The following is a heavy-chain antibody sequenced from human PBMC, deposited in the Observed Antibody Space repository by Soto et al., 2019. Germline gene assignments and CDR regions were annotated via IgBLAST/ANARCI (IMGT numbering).Heavy chain of an antibody. V-gene: IGHV3-66*01. CDR3: ARDSHPDCSSTSCYDY. J-gene: IGHJ4*02. Sequence: EVQLVESGGGLVQPGGSLRLSCAASGFTVSSNYMSWVRQAPGKGLEWVSVIYSGGSTYYADSVKGRFTISRDNSKNTLYLQMNSLIAEDTAVYYCARDSHPDCSSTSCYDYWGQGTLVTVSS. CDR1: GFTVSSNY. CDR2: IYSGGST. D-gene: IGHD2-2*01.